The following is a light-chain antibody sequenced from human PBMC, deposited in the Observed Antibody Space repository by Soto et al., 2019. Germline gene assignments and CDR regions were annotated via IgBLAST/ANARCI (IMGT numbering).Light chain of an antibody. CDR3: QQSYSNPWT. CDR1: QSISSW. V-gene: IGKV1-39*01. J-gene: IGKJ1*01. Sequence: DIQITQSPSTLSASVGDRVTITCRASQSISSWLAWYQQTQGKAPKLLIYAASSLQSGVPSRFSGSGSWTDFTLPLSSLQPEDFETDYCQQSYSNPWTFGQGTKVDIK. CDR2: AAS.